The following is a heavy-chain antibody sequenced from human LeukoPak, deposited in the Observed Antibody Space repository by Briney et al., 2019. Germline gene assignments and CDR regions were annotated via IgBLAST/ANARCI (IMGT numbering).Heavy chain of an antibody. Sequence: SETLSLTCTVSGGSIGNNHYYWGWIRQPPGKGLEWIGSIYYSGSTYYNPSLKSRVIISVDTSKNQFSLKLSSVTAADTAVYYCARDCLTMVRGVIMGTRWFDPWGQGTLVTVSS. CDR2: IYYSGST. D-gene: IGHD3-10*01. CDR3: ARDCLTMVRGVIMGTRWFDP. CDR1: GGSIGNNHYY. J-gene: IGHJ5*02. V-gene: IGHV4-39*07.